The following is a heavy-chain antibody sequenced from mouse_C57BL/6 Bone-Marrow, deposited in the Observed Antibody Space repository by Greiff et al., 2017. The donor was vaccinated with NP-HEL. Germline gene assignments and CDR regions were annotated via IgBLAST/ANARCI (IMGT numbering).Heavy chain of an antibody. D-gene: IGHD1-1*01. Sequence: VQLQQSGPELVKPGASVKISCKASGYAFSSSWMNWVKQRPGKGLEWIGRIYPGDGDTNYNGKFKGKATLTADKSSRTAYMPLSRLTSEDSAVYFCANCSIGSMSWYFDVWGTGTTVTVSS. J-gene: IGHJ1*03. CDR3: ANCSIGSMSWYFDV. CDR2: IYPGDGDT. V-gene: IGHV1-82*01. CDR1: GYAFSSSW.